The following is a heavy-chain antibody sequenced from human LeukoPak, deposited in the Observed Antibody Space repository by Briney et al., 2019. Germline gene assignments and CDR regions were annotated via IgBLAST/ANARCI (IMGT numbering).Heavy chain of an antibody. Sequence: GESLKISCKGSGYSFTTYRIGWVRQMPGKGLEWMGVISPGDSDTRYSPSFQGQVTISADKSISTAYLQWSSLKASDTAMYYCARHPGDSSGYYYRTMYYFDYWGQGTLVTVSS. J-gene: IGHJ4*02. D-gene: IGHD3-22*01. CDR1: GYSFTTYR. CDR3: ARHPGDSSGYYYRTMYYFDY. V-gene: IGHV5-51*01. CDR2: ISPGDSDT.